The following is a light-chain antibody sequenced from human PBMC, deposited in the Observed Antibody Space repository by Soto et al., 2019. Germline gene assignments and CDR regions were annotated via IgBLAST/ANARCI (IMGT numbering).Light chain of an antibody. CDR1: QDIATY. Sequence: DIQMTQSPSSVSASVGNRVAITCQASQDIATYLNWYQQKPGKAPNLLIYDASNLETGVPSRFSGGGSGTHFTFTISNLQPEDIATYYCQQYDNLPLTFGGGTKVDIK. CDR2: DAS. V-gene: IGKV1-33*01. CDR3: QQYDNLPLT. J-gene: IGKJ4*01.